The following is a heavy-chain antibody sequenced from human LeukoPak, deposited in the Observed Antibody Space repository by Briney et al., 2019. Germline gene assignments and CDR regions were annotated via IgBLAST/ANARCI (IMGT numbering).Heavy chain of an antibody. CDR3: AKERASGWYQGTFAY. CDR1: GFTLSSYA. J-gene: IGHJ4*02. V-gene: IGHV3-23*01. CDR2: ISGSGGST. Sequence: GGSLRLSCAASGFTLSSYAISWVRQAPGKGLERVSAISGSGGSTYYADSVKGRFTISRDNSKNTLHLQMNSLRAEDTAVYYCAKERASGWYQGTFAYWGQGTLVTVSS. D-gene: IGHD6-19*01.